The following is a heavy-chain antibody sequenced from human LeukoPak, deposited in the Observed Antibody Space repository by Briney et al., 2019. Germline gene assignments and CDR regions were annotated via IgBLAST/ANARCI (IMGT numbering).Heavy chain of an antibody. J-gene: IGHJ3*02. Sequence: MASETLSLTCTVSGGSISSSSYYWGWIRQPPGKGLEWIGSIYYSGSTYYNPSLKSRVTISVDTSKNQFSLKLSSVTAADTAVYYCARTHSDMIVLDAFDIWGQGTMVTVSS. CDR1: GGSISSSSYY. CDR3: ARTHSDMIVLDAFDI. CDR2: IYYSGST. V-gene: IGHV4-39*01. D-gene: IGHD3-22*01.